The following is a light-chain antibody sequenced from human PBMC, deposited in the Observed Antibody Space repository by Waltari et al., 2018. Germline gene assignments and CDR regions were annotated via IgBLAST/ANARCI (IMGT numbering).Light chain of an antibody. V-gene: IGKV3-20*01. CDR1: QTVTSSD. CDR2: DAS. Sequence: EIVLTQSPGTVSLSPGERATVSCRASQTVTSSDLAWYQQQPGQAPRLLIYDASRRATGVPDRFSGSGSGTDFTLTISRLEPEDFAVYYCQQYHTSPRTFGQGTMV. J-gene: IGKJ1*01. CDR3: QQYHTSPRT.